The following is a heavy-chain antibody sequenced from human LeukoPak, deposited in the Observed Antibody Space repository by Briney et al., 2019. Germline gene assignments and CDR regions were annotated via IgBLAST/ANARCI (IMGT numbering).Heavy chain of an antibody. CDR1: GFTFSSYA. V-gene: IGHV3-30*04. D-gene: IGHD3-16*01. Sequence: ALRLSCAASGFTFSSYAMHWVRQAPGKGLEWVAVISYDGSNKYYADSVKGRFTISRDNSKNTLYLQMNSLRAEDTAVYYCAREDVEALDYWGQGTLVTVSS. CDR3: AREDVEALDY. CDR2: ISYDGSNK. J-gene: IGHJ4*02.